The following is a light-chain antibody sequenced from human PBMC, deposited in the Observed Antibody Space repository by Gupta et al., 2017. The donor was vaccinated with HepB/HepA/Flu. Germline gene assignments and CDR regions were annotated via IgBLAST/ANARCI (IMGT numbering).Light chain of an antibody. CDR2: DAS. V-gene: IGKV3-11*01. J-gene: IGKJ4*01. CDR3: QQRSNWPPLT. Sequence: EIVLTQSPATLSLSPGERATLSCRASQSVSSYLAWYQQKPGQAPRLLIYDASNRATGIPARFSGSGSGKDLTLTISSREPEDFAVYYCQQRSNWPPLTFGGGTXVEIK. CDR1: QSVSSY.